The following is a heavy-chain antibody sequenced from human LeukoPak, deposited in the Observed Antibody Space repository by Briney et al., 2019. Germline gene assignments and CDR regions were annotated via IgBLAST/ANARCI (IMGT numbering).Heavy chain of an antibody. D-gene: IGHD5-12*01. CDR1: GGSISSGSYY. CDR2: IYTSGST. V-gene: IGHV4-61*02. J-gene: IGHJ5*02. CDR3: ARGLGYSGYDSRWFDP. Sequence: SETLSLTCTVSGGSISSGSYYWSWIRQPAGKGLEWIGRIYTSGSTNYSPSLKSRVTISVDTSKNQFSLKLSSVTAADTAVYYCARGLGYSGYDSRWFDPWGQGTLVTVSS.